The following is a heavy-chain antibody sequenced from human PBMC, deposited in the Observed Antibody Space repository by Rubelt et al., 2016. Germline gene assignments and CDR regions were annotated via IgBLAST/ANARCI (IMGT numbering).Heavy chain of an antibody. CDR2: INPSCCST. CDR1: GYTFTSHY. CDR3: ARVGFYYDSGSYVD. Sequence: QVQLVQSGAEVKKPGASVKVSCKASGYTFTSHYLHWVRQAPGQGLEWMGLINPSCCSTTYGQKFQGRVTMTRDTSTSTVYMDLSSLRCEDTAVYYCARVGFYYDSGSYVDWGQGTLVTVSS. J-gene: IGHJ4*02. D-gene: IGHD3-10*01. V-gene: IGHV1-46*01.